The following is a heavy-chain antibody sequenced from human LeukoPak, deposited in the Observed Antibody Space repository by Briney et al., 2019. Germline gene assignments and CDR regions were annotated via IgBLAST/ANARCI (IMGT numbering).Heavy chain of an antibody. D-gene: IGHD2-15*01. V-gene: IGHV3-7*01. J-gene: IGHJ4*02. CDR3: AREGGHCSGGNSWFYFNY. Sequence: GGSLRLSCAASGFTFSTYWMSWVRQAPGKGLEWVANIKPDGGEKNYVDSVKGRFTISRDNAKNSVYVQMNSLRAEDTAVYYCAREGGHCSGGNSWFYFNYWGQGTLVTVSS. CDR2: IKPDGGEK. CDR1: GFTFSTYW.